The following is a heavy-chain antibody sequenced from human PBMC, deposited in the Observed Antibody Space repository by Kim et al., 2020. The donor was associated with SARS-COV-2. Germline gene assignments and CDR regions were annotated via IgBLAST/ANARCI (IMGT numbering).Heavy chain of an antibody. Sequence: GGSLRLSCGASGFTFSDSAMHWVRRASGKGLEWLGRIRSKVNGYATADSASGRGRFTISRDDSRNTAYLQMNSLKTEDTAVYYCTRVPVTTLAFLDGFDIWGQGTMVAVSS. CDR3: TRVPVTTLAFLDGFDI. D-gene: IGHD3-3*02. CDR1: GFTFSDSA. V-gene: IGHV3-73*01. J-gene: IGHJ3*02. CDR2: IRSKVNGYAT.